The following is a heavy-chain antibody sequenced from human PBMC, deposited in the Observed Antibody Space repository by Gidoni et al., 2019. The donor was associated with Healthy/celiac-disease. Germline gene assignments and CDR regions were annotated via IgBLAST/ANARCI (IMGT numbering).Heavy chain of an antibody. Sequence: EVQLLESGGGLVQPGGSLRLSCAASGFTFSSYAMSWVRQAPGKGLEWFSAISGSGGSTYYADSVKGRFTISRDNSKNTLYLQMNSLRAEDTAVYYCAKGTMMADAFDIWGQGTMVTVSS. V-gene: IGHV3-23*01. J-gene: IGHJ3*02. D-gene: IGHD3-22*01. CDR1: GFTFSSYA. CDR3: AKGTMMADAFDI. CDR2: ISGSGGST.